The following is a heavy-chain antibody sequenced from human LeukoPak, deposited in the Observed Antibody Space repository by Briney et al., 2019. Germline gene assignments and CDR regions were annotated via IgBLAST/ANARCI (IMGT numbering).Heavy chain of an antibody. CDR3: ATGAEYCTNGVCYRFDY. Sequence: PGGSLRLSCAASGFTFSSYSMNWVRQAPGKGLEWVSSISSSSSYIYYADSVKGRFTISRDNAENSLYLQMNSLRAEDTAVYYCATGAEYCTNGVCYRFDYWGQGTLVTVSS. CDR2: ISSSSSYI. D-gene: IGHD2-8*01. V-gene: IGHV3-21*01. J-gene: IGHJ4*02. CDR1: GFTFSSYS.